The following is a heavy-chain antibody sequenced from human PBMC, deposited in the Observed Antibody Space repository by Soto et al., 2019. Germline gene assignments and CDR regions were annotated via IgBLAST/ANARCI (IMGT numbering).Heavy chain of an antibody. V-gene: IGHV1-18*04. J-gene: IGHJ4*02. Sequence: QVQVVQSGAEVKKPGASVKVSCKASGFTFTNHGISWVRQAPGQGLEWMAWISAENGNTNHAQKFQGRVTMSIDTSTSTDYMELTSLRSDDTAVYYCARHRSGWREGDYWGQGTLVTVSS. CDR2: ISAENGNT. D-gene: IGHD6-19*01. CDR3: ARHRSGWREGDY. CDR1: GFTFTNHG.